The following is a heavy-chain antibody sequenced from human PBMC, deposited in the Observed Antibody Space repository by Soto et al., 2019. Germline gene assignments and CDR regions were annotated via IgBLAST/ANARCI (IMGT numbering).Heavy chain of an antibody. CDR2: ISAYNGNT. CDR3: ARVLDVTVTHFDY. D-gene: IGHD4-17*01. V-gene: IGHV1-18*01. Sequence: ASVKVSCKGSGYTFSSYGISWVRQAPGQGVERKGWISAYNGNTNYAQKLQGRFTMTTDTSTSTAYMELRSLRSYDTAVYYCARVLDVTVTHFDYWGQGTLVTVSS. J-gene: IGHJ4*02. CDR1: GYTFSSYG.